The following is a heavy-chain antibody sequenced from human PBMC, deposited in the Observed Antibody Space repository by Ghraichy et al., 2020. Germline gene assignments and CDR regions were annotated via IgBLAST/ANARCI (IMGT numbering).Heavy chain of an antibody. V-gene: IGHV3-48*02. D-gene: IGHD3-16*02. J-gene: IGHJ4*02. CDR1: GFSFSTYS. CDR2: ISGSSGSI. CDR3: ARDRDDIWGNYRYSFNY. Sequence: GSLRLSCAASGFSFSTYSMNWVRQVPGKGLEWLPYISGSSGSIYYADSVRGRFTVSRDNAKNSLFLQMNSLRDEDTAVYYCARDRDDIWGNYRYSFNYWGQGALVTVSS.